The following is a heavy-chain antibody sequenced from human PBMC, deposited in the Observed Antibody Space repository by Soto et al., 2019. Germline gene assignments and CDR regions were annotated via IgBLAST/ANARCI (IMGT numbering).Heavy chain of an antibody. CDR3: AKDAEESVNEPIPGDG. Sequence: PGGSLRLSCAASGFTFRNFAMTWVRQAPGKGLEWVSGISGSGRMTYYAHSVKGHFTISRDNSKNTLYLQMNSLRAADTAVYYCAKDAEESVNEPIPGDGWGQRTVDTVSS. J-gene: IGHJ4*02. D-gene: IGHD3-10*01. CDR1: GFTFRNFA. V-gene: IGHV3-23*01. CDR2: ISGSGRMT.